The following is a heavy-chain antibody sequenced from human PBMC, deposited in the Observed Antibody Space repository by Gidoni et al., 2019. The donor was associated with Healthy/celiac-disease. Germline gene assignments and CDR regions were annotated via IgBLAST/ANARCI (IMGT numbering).Heavy chain of an antibody. CDR1: GFTFCDYY. J-gene: IGHJ3*02. V-gene: IGHV3-11*06. CDR2: ISSSSSYT. Sequence: VQLVESRGGLVKPGGSLRLSCAASGFTFCDYYMSWIRQAPGKGLEWVSYISSSSSYTNYADSVKGRFTISRDNAKNSLYLQMNSLRAEDTAVYYCARDLGDTALAFDIWGQGTMVTVSS. D-gene: IGHD3-16*01. CDR3: ARDLGDTALAFDI.